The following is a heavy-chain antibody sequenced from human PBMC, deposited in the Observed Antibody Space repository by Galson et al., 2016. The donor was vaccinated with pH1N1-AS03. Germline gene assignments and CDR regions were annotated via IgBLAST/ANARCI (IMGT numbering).Heavy chain of an antibody. CDR1: GYTFTDYP. CDR2: IHTTTGNP. D-gene: IGHD3-16*01. V-gene: IGHV7-4-1*02. Sequence: SVKVSCKAPGYTFTDYPKNWVRQAPGQGLEWMGWIHTTTGNPTYAQDFTGRFVFSFETSVSTAYLQITGLKAEDTAVYYCTRFANVSPYYFDQWGQGTLLTVSS. J-gene: IGHJ4*02. CDR3: TRFANVSPYYFDQ.